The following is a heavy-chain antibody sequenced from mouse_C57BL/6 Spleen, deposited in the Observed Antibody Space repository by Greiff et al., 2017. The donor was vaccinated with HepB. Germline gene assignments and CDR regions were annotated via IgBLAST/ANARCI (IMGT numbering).Heavy chain of an antibody. V-gene: IGHV1-54*01. Sequence: QVQLQQSGAELVRPGTSVKVSCKASGYAFTNYLIEWVKQRPGQGLEWIGVINPGSGGTYYNEKFKGKATLTADKSSSTAYMQLSRLTSEDSAVYFCTRRGDYYAMDYWGQGTSVTVSS. CDR3: TRRGDYYAMDY. CDR2: INPGSGGT. CDR1: GYAFTNYL. J-gene: IGHJ4*01.